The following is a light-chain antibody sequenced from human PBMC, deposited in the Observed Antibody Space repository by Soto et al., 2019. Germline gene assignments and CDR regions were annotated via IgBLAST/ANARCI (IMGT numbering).Light chain of an antibody. V-gene: IGKV3-20*01. CDR1: QSLYSNS. Sequence: EIVLTQSPGTLSLSPGERATLSCRASQSLYSNSLAWYQLKPGQAPRLLIYGASSRATGIPDRFSGSGSGTDFTLTIRRLEPEDFALYYCQQYGRSPWTFGQGTKVDIK. CDR3: QQYGRSPWT. CDR2: GAS. J-gene: IGKJ1*01.